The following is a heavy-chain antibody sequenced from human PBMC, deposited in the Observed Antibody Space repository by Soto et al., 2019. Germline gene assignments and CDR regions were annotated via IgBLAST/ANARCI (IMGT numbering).Heavy chain of an antibody. CDR3: ARDLGLLKSLFDY. CDR2: ISVSGDNI. Sequence: VNPTQTLTLTCTFSGFSLSTTGVGVGWIRRAPGRGLEWVASISVSGDNIYYGDSVQGRFTISRDNSKRSVFLDLSSLRVEDTAXYYCARDLGLLKSLFDYWGQGTLVTVSS. D-gene: IGHD3-16*01. J-gene: IGHJ4*02. CDR1: GFSLSTTG. V-gene: IGHV3-11*04.